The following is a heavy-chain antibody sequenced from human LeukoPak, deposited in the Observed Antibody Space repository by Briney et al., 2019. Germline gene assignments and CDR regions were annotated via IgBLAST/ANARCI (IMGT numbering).Heavy chain of an antibody. D-gene: IGHD2-2*01. V-gene: IGHV4-61*02. CDR1: GGSISSGSYY. CDR3: ARAPVPTVYCSSTSCGTDAFDI. J-gene: IGHJ3*02. CDR2: IYSSGST. Sequence: SETLSLTCTVSGGSISSGSYYWSWVRQPAGKGLEWIERIYSSGSTNYNPSLKSRVTISVDTSKNQFSLKLSSVTAADTAVYYCARAPVPTVYCSSTSCGTDAFDIWGQGTMVTVSS.